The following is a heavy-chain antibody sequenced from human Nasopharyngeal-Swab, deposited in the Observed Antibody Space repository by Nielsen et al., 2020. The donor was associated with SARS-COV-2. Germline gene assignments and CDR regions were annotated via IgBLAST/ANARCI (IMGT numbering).Heavy chain of an antibody. D-gene: IGHD5-24*01. Sequence: SETLSLTCTVSGGSTSSSSYYWGWIRQPPGKGLEWTGSIYYSGSTYYNPSLKSRVTISVDTSKNQFSLKLSSVTAADTAVYYCARRQGGWLQAVHYFDYWGQGTLVTVSS. CDR3: ARRQGGWLQAVHYFDY. CDR1: GGSTSSSSYY. V-gene: IGHV4-39*01. CDR2: IYYSGST. J-gene: IGHJ4*02.